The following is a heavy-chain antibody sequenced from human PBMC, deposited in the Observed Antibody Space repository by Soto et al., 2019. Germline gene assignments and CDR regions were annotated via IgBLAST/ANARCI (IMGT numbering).Heavy chain of an antibody. CDR1: GFTFSNAW. CDR3: ARRYGGNSNYYYGMDV. CDR2: IKSKTDGGTT. V-gene: IGHV3-15*01. J-gene: IGHJ6*02. D-gene: IGHD2-21*02. Sequence: GGSLRLSCAASGFTFSNAWMSWVRQAPGKGLEWVGRIKSKTDGGTTDYAAPVKGRFTISRVDSKNTLYLQMNSLKASDTAMYYCARRYGGNSNYYYGMDVWGQGTTVTVSS.